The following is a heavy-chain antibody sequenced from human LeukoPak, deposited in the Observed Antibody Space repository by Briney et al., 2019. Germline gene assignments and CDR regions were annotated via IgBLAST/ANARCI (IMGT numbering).Heavy chain of an antibody. CDR1: GFTFSSYA. V-gene: IGHV3-23*01. CDR2: ISGSGGST. CDR3: AKDWFGELFVDY. J-gene: IGHJ4*02. D-gene: IGHD3-10*01. Sequence: PGGSLRLSCAASGFTFSSYAMSWVRQAPGKGLKWVSAISGSGGSTYYADSVKGRFTISRDNSKNTLYLQMNSLRAEDTAVYYCAKDWFGELFVDYWGQGTLVTVSS.